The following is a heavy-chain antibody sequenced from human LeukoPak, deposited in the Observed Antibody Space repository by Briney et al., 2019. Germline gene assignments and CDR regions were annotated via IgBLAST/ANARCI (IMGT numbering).Heavy chain of an antibody. Sequence: ASVKVSCKASGYTFTGYYMHWVRQAPGQGLEWMGWINPNSGGTNYAQKFQGRVTMTRDTSISTAYMELSRLRSDDTAVYYCARGYSSSWYFHYYYYYGMDVWGQGTTVTVSS. CDR1: GYTFTGYY. V-gene: IGHV1-2*02. CDR3: ARGYSSSWYFHYYYYYGMDV. D-gene: IGHD6-13*01. CDR2: INPNSGGT. J-gene: IGHJ6*02.